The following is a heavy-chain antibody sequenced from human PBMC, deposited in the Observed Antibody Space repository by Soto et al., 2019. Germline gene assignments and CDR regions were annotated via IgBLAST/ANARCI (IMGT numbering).Heavy chain of an antibody. Sequence: QITLKESGPPLVKPTQTLTLTCTFSGFSLSTSGVGVGWIRQPPGKALEWLALIYWDDDKRYSPSLKSRLTTTQDTAQNQLVLKMTNMDPADNTTYYCAHRPSYCSGGSCYSGFDYWGQGTVVTVSS. CDR2: IYWDDDK. CDR1: GFSLSTSGVG. V-gene: IGHV2-5*02. J-gene: IGHJ4*02. D-gene: IGHD2-15*01. CDR3: AHRPSYCSGGSCYSGFDY.